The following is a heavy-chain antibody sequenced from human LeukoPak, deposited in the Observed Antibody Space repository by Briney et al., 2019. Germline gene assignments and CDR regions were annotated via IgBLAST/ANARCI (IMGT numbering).Heavy chain of an antibody. Sequence: SQTLSLTCTVSGGSISSGDYYWSWIRQPPGKGLEWIGYIYYSGSTNYNPSLKSRVTISVDTSKNQFSLKLSSVTAADTAVYYCARYAGAVSYYYYYMDVWGKGTTVTVSS. CDR2: IYYSGST. V-gene: IGHV4-30-4*08. CDR3: ARYAGAVSYYYYYMDV. CDR1: GGSISSGDYY. D-gene: IGHD1-26*01. J-gene: IGHJ6*03.